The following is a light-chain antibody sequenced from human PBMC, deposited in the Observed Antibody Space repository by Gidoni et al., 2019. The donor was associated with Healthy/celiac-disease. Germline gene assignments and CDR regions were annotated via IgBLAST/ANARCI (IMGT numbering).Light chain of an antibody. J-gene: IGKJ3*01. CDR1: QSDRSY. Sequence: EVVLTQSLATLSLSPGERAPLYGSASQSDRSYLAWYQPKPGQAPRLLLYDASNRATGLPASFSGSGSGTDFTLTISSLEPEDFAVYYCQQRRNWPPFSFXPXTKVDIK. V-gene: IGKV3-11*01. CDR3: QQRRNWPPFS. CDR2: DAS.